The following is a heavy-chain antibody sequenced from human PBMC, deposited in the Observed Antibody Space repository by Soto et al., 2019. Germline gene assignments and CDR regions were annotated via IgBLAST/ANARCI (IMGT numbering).Heavy chain of an antibody. CDR2: INHSGST. D-gene: IGHD6-13*01. CDR1: GGSFSGYY. CDR3: ARVRLGYSSSWYKNWFDP. J-gene: IGHJ5*02. V-gene: IGHV4-34*01. Sequence: SETLSLTCAVYGGSFSGYYWSWIRQPPRKGLEWIGEINHSGSTNYNPSLKSRVTISVDTSKNQFSLKLSSVTAADTAVYYCARVRLGYSSSWYKNWFDPWGQGTLVTVSS.